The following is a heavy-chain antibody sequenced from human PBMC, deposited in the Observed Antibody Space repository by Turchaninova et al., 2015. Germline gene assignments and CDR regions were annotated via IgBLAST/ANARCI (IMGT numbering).Heavy chain of an antibody. CDR3: ARGDHYAPYFDF. CDR2: IYYTGST. Sequence: QVQLQESGPGLAKPSETLSLTCTDSGGSIISCYWNWIRQSPGKGLEWIGSIYYTGSTNFNTSLKSRVTISIDTSKSQFSLNLSSVTAADTAVYYCARGDHYAPYFDFWGQGTLVTVSS. J-gene: IGHJ4*02. D-gene: IGHD2-2*01. V-gene: IGHV4-59*01. CDR1: GGSIISCY.